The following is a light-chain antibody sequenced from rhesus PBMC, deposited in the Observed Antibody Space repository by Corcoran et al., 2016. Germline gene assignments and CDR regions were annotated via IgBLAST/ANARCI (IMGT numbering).Light chain of an antibody. CDR1: QGISSW. Sequence: DIQMTQSSSSLSASVGDTVTITCRASQGISSWLAWYPQQPGKAPKLLIFKASSLQSGVPSRFSGSGSGTDFTLTINSLQSEDFATYYCQQYNSRPLTFGGGTKVELK. CDR2: KAS. CDR3: QQYNSRPLT. J-gene: IGKJ4*01. V-gene: IGKV1-22*01.